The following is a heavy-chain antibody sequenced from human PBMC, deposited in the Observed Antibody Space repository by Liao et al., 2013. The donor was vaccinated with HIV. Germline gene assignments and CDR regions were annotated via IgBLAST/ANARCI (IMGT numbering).Heavy chain of an antibody. CDR1: GGSISSYY. CDR3: ARGDGLGAFDI. Sequence: QVQLQESGPGLVKPSETLSLTCTVSGGSISSYYWSWIRQPPGKGLEWIGYIYYSGSTNYNPSLKSRVTISVDTSKNQFSLKLSSVTAADTAVYYCARGDGLGAFDIWGQGTMVTVSS. D-gene: IGHD3-16*01. V-gene: IGHV4-59*01. J-gene: IGHJ3*02. CDR2: IYYSGST.